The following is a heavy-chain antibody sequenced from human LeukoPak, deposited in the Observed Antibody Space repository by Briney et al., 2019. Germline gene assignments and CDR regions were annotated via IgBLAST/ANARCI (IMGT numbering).Heavy chain of an antibody. J-gene: IGHJ3*02. CDR2: IYYSGST. CDR3: ARDGYYYDSSGVDAFDI. V-gene: IGHV4-39*07. D-gene: IGHD3-22*01. Sequence: PSETLSLTCTVSGGSISSSSYYWGWIRQPPGKGLEWIGSIYYSGSTYYNPSLKSRVTISVDTSKNQFSLKLSSVTAADTAVYYCARDGYYYDSSGVDAFDIWGQGTMVTVSS. CDR1: GGSISSSSYY.